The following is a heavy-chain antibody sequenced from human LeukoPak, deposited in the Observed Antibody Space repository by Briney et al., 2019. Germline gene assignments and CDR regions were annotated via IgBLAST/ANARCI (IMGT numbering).Heavy chain of an antibody. CDR2: IYYTGNT. CDR1: GVSISSSYSY. Sequence: SETLSLTCTVSGVSISSSYSYWGWIRQPPGMGLEWIGSIYYTGNTYYNASLKSRVTISIDTSKNQFSLRLNSVTAADTAMYYCAKSGGYGLIDYWGQGTLVTVSS. CDR3: AKSGGYGLIDY. D-gene: IGHD1-26*01. V-gene: IGHV4-39*01. J-gene: IGHJ4*02.